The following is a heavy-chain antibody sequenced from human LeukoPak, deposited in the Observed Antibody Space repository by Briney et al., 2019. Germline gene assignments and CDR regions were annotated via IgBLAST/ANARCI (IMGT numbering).Heavy chain of an antibody. CDR1: GFTVSSNY. J-gene: IGHJ4*02. CDR3: ARGSGYSY. CDR2: SYSGGST. D-gene: IGHD3-22*01. Sequence: GGSLRLSCGASGFTVSSNYMSWVRQAPGKGLEWVSVSYSGGSTYYADSVKGRFTISRDNSKNTLYLQMNSLRAEDTAVYYCARGSGYSYWGQGTLVTVSS. V-gene: IGHV3-53*01.